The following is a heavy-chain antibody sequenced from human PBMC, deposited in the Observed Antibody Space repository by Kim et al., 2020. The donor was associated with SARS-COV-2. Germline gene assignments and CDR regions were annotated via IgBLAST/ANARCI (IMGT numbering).Heavy chain of an antibody. CDR3: VRVPIGDYYGMDV. CDR1: GFTFSSHW. Sequence: GGSLRLSCAASGFTFSSHWMSWVRQAPGKGLEWVANMNQDGGEKSYVDSVKGRFTISRDNAKNSLYLQMNSLRAEDTAMFYCVRVPIGDYYGMDVWGQGTTVTVSS. CDR2: MNQDGGEK. V-gene: IGHV3-7*01. J-gene: IGHJ6*02.